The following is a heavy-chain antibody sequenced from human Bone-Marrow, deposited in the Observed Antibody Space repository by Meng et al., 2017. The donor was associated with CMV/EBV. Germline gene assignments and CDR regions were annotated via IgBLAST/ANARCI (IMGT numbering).Heavy chain of an antibody. Sequence: GESLKISCAASGFTFSRYWMSWVRQAPGKGLEWVANIKQDGSEKYYVDSVKGRFTISRDNAKNSLYLQMNSLRAEDTAVYYCARVGVTIFGVVIAFDYWGQGTLVTVSS. D-gene: IGHD3-3*01. CDR2: IKQDGSEK. J-gene: IGHJ4*02. CDR1: GFTFSRYW. V-gene: IGHV3-7*01. CDR3: ARVGVTIFGVVIAFDY.